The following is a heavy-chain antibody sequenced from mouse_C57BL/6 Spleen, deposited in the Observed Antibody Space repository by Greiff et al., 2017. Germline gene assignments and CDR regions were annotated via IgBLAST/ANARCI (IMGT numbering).Heavy chain of an antibody. CDR3: ARRPHGSGYYFDD. CDR2: IDPSDSYT. CDR1: GYTFTSYW. J-gene: IGHJ2*01. V-gene: IGHV1-50*01. Sequence: VQLQQPGAELVKLGASVKLSCKASGYTFTSYWMQWVKQRPGQGLEWIGEIDPSDSYTNYNQKFKGKATLTVDTSSSTAYMQLSSLTSEDSAVYYCARRPHGSGYYFDDWGQGTTLTVSS. D-gene: IGHD3-2*02.